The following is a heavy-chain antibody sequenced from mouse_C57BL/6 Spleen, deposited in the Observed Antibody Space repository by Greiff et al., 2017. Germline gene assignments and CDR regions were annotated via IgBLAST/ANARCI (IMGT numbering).Heavy chain of an antibody. CDR1: GYTFTSYW. Sequence: QVQLQQPGAELVKPGASVKLSCKASGYTFTSYWMHWVKQRPGQGLEWIGMIHPNSGSTNYNEKFKSKATLTVDKSSSTAYMQLSSLTSEDSAVYYCATRDYDGYFDYWGQGTSLTVSS. J-gene: IGHJ2*02. CDR2: IHPNSGST. V-gene: IGHV1-64*01. D-gene: IGHD2-4*01. CDR3: ATRDYDGYFDY.